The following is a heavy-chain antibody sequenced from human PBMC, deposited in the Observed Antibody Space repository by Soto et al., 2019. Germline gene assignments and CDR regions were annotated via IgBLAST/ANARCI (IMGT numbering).Heavy chain of an antibody. V-gene: IGHV1-3*05. D-gene: IGHD3-22*01. J-gene: IGHJ4*02. CDR1: GDTFTKYT. CDR3: ARVNNYYDSSGYYAFHY. Sequence: QVQLVQSGAEERKPGASVRVSCKASGDTFTKYTMHWVRQVPGQRLEWMGWIHAGNGDTEYSQKFQGRVTITRDTFASITYMDLSSLGSEDTAVYCCARVNNYYDSSGYYAFHYWGQGTLVTVSS. CDR2: IHAGNGDT.